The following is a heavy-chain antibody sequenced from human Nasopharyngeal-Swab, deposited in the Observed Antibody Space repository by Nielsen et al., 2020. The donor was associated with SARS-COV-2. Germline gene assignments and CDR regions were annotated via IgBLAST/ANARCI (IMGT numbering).Heavy chain of an antibody. Sequence: GGSLRLSCAASGFTFSSYAMHWVRQAPGKGLEWVAVISYDGINKYYADSVKGRFTISRDNSKNTLYLQMNSLRAEDTAVYYCARDSDCGGDCYPYDAFDIWGQGTMVTVSS. CDR1: GFTFSSYA. CDR2: ISYDGINK. CDR3: ARDSDCGGDCYPYDAFDI. J-gene: IGHJ3*02. V-gene: IGHV3-30-3*01. D-gene: IGHD2-21*02.